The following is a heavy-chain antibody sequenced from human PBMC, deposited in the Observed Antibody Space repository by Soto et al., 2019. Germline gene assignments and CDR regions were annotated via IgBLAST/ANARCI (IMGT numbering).Heavy chain of an antibody. CDR3: ARDQSGSYYY. Sequence: QVQLVQSGAEVKKPGASVKVSCKASGYTFTSYGISWVRQAPGQGLEWMGWISAYNGNINYAQKLQGIGTMTTDTSTSTACLELRRLRSDDTAVYYCARDQSGSYYYWGQATLVTVSS. V-gene: IGHV1-18*01. D-gene: IGHD1-26*01. CDR2: ISAYNGNI. CDR1: GYTFTSYG. J-gene: IGHJ4*02.